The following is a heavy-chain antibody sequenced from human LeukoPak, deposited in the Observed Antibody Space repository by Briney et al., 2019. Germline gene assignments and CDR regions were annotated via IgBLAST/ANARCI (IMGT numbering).Heavy chain of an antibody. CDR3: ATGRGYYDSSGYYRLDY. Sequence: ASVKVFCKVSGYTLTELSMHWVRQAPGKGLEWMGGFDPEDGETIYAQKFQGRVTMTEDTSTDTAYMELSSLRSEDTAVYYCATGRGYYDSSGYYRLDYWGQGTLVTVSS. CDR2: FDPEDGET. D-gene: IGHD3-22*01. V-gene: IGHV1-24*01. CDR1: GYTLTELS. J-gene: IGHJ4*02.